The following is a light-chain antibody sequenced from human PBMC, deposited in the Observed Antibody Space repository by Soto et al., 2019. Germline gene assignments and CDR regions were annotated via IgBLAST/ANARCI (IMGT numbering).Light chain of an antibody. V-gene: IGKV4-1*01. CDR1: QSLLYDSDNKNY. J-gene: IGKJ1*01. CDR2: WAS. Sequence: DIVMTQSADPLAVSLGERATINCKSSQSLLYDSDNKNYLAWYQQKPGQPPTLLIYWASTRESGVPDRFSGSGSGTDFTLTISSRQAEDVAVYFCQQYYSTPWTFGQGTKVEIK. CDR3: QQYYSTPWT.